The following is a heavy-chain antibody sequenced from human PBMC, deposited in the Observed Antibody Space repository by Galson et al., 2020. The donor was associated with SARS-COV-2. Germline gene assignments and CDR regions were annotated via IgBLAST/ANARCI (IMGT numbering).Heavy chain of an antibody. J-gene: IGHJ6*02. CDR1: GFTFTSYG. Sequence: PGRSLRLSCAASGFTFTSYGMHWVRQAPGKGLEWVALISYDGSNKYYADSVKGRFTISRDDSKNTLFLQMHSLRAEDTAVYYCAKPVGGNYYYGMDVWGQGTTVTVSS. D-gene: IGHD1-26*01. CDR2: ISYDGSNK. V-gene: IGHV3-30*18. CDR3: AKPVGGNYYYGMDV.